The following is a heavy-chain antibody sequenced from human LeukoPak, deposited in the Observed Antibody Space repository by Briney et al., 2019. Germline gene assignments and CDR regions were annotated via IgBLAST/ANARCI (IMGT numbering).Heavy chain of an antibody. J-gene: IGHJ6*02. CDR3: ARVGDWSNYFGMDA. D-gene: IGHD3-10*01. CDR2: IFGNGVKT. Sequence: GGSLRLSCAASGFTFSGHSMTWVRQTPGKGLEWVSVIFGNGVKTYYADSLKGRYTISRDNSKSTLYLQMNSLRADDTAVYYCARVGDWSNYFGMDAWGQGTTVSDPS. CDR1: GFTFSGHS. V-gene: IGHV3-23*01.